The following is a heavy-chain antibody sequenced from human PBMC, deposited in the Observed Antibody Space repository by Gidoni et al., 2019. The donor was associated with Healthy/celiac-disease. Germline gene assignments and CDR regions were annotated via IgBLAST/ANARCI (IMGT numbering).Heavy chain of an antibody. CDR3: ARYGYYDSSGYYLGFDY. CDR1: GGSISSSSYY. V-gene: IGHV4-39*01. D-gene: IGHD3-22*01. CDR2: IYYSGST. J-gene: IGHJ4*02. Sequence: QLQLQESGPGLVKPSETLSLTCTVSGGSISSSSYYWGWIRQPPGKGLEWIGSIYYSGSTYYNPSLKSRVTISVDTSKNQFSLKLSSVTAADTAVYYCARYGYYDSSGYYLGFDYWGQGTLVTVSS.